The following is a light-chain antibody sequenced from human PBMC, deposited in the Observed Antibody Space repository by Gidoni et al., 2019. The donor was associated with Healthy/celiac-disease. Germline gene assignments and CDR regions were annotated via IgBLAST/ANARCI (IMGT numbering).Light chain of an antibody. J-gene: IGKJ2*01. CDR2: AAS. Sequence: DIQMTQTPASLSASLGDRVTITCRASQSISSYLNWYQQKPGKAPKLLIYAASSLQSGVPSRFSGSGSGTDFTLPISSLQPEDFATYYCQQSYSTPMYTFGQGTKLEIK. CDR3: QQSYSTPMYT. CDR1: QSISSY. V-gene: IGKV1-39*01.